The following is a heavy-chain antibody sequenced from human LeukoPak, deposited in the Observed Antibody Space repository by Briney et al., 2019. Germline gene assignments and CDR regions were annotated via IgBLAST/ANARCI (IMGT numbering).Heavy chain of an antibody. CDR2: IYYSGST. J-gene: IGHJ6*02. V-gene: IGHV4-61*05. CDR1: GGSISSSDNY. CDR3: ARHYYYDSSMVSYYYYGMDV. D-gene: IGHD3-22*01. Sequence: SETLSLTCTVSGGSISSSDNYWGWIRQPPGKGLEWIGYIYYSGSTNYNPSLKSRVTISVDTSKNQFSLKLSSVTAADTAVYYCARHYYYDSSMVSYYYYGMDVWGQGTTVTVSS.